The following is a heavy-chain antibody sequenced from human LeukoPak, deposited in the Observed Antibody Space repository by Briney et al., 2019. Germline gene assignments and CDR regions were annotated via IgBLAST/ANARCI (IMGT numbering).Heavy chain of an antibody. Sequence: GGSLRLSCAASGFTFSSYGMHWVRQAPGKGLEWVAFIRYDGSNKYYADSVKGRFTISRDNSKNTLYLQMNSLRAEDTAVYYCAKVPGGRYQLLWNYYGMDVWGQGTTVTVSS. CDR1: GFTFSSYG. D-gene: IGHD2-2*01. CDR2: IRYDGSNK. CDR3: AKVPGGRYQLLWNYYGMDV. J-gene: IGHJ6*02. V-gene: IGHV3-30*02.